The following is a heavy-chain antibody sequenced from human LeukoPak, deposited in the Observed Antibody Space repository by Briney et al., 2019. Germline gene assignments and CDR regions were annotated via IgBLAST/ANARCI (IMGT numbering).Heavy chain of an antibody. J-gene: IGHJ4*02. V-gene: IGHV3-66*01. CDR1: GFTVSSNY. D-gene: IGHD1-26*01. Sequence: GGSLRLSCAASGFTVSSNYMSWVRQAPGKGLEWVSVIYSGGSTYYADSVKGRFTISRDNSKNTLYLQMNSLRAEDTAVYYCAREGRIVGATKEGCYFDYWGQGTLVTVSS. CDR2: IYSGGST. CDR3: AREGRIVGATKEGCYFDY.